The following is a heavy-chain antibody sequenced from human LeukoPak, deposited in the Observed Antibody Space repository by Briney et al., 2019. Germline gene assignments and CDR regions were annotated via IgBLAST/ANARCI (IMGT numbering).Heavy chain of an antibody. CDR2: IRYDGSNK. CDR1: GFTFSSYG. J-gene: IGHJ6*03. V-gene: IGHV3-30*02. CDR3: AKDSAYSGSYYYYYYYMDV. Sequence: GGSLRLSCAASGFTFSSYGMHWLRQAPGKGLEWVAFIRYDGSNKYYADSVKGRFTISRDNSKNTLYLQMNSLRAEDTAVYYCAKDSAYSGSYYYYYYYMDVWGKGTTVTVSS. D-gene: IGHD1-26*01.